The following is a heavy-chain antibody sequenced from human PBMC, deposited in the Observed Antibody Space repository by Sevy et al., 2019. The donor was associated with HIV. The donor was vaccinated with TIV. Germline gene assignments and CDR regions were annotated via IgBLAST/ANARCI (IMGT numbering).Heavy chain of an antibody. Sequence: SETLSLTCTVSGGSISSYYWSWIRQPPGKGLEWIGYIYYSGSTNYNPPLKSRVTISVDTSKNQFSLKLSSVTAADTAVYYCARERIIAAAGTTDYYYYGMDVWGQGTTVTVSS. CDR2: IYYSGST. J-gene: IGHJ6*02. D-gene: IGHD6-13*01. CDR1: GGSISSYY. CDR3: ARERIIAAAGTTDYYYYGMDV. V-gene: IGHV4-59*01.